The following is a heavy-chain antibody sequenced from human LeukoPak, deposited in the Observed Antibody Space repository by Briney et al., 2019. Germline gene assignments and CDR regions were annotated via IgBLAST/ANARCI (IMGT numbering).Heavy chain of an antibody. Sequence: GSLRLSCSASGLTFSSYAMSWVRRAPVNGLEWVSGISGSGGSTYYADSVKGRFTISRDNSKNTLYLQMNSLRAEDTAVYYCAKAIHSGSPMPGDWGQGTLVTVSS. V-gene: IGHV3-23*01. CDR1: GLTFSSYA. J-gene: IGHJ4*02. CDR3: AKAIHSGSPMPGD. CDR2: ISGSGGST. D-gene: IGHD1-26*01.